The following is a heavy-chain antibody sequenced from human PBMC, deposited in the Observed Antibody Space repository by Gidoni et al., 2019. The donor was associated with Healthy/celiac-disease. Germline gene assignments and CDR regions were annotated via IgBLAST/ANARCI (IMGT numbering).Heavy chain of an antibody. J-gene: IGHJ6*02. D-gene: IGHD2-15*01. CDR2: ISYDGSNK. CDR3: ARDREVAATHHYYYYGMDV. V-gene: IGHV3-30*03. Sequence: GLEWVAVISYDGSNKYYADSVKGRFTISRDNSKNTLYLQMNSLRAEDTAVYYCARDREVAATHHYYYYGMDVWGQGTTVTVSS.